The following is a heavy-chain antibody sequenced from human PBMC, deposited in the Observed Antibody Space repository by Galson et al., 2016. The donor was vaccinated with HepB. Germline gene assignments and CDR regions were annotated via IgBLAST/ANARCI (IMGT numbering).Heavy chain of an antibody. CDR3: AKDLSGIPYYYPLDV. V-gene: IGHV3-9*01. J-gene: IGHJ6*02. CDR2: ISWNSGAI. CDR1: GFTFGAHA. Sequence: SLRLSCAASGFTFGAHAMHWVRQRPGKGLEWVSGISWNSGAIDYADSVRGRFTISRDNAKNSLDLQMSSLRAEDTALYYCAKDLSGIPYYYPLDVWGQGTMVTVSS. D-gene: IGHD6-13*01.